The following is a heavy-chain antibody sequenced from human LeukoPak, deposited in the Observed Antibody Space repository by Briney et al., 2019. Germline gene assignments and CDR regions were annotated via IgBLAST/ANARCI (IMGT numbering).Heavy chain of an antibody. D-gene: IGHD1-14*01. CDR2: INADGSTT. CDR3: IVVVEPPDSDGFDV. J-gene: IGHJ3*01. V-gene: IGHV3-74*01. Sequence: GGSLRLSCAASGFTFGNSWVHWVRQAPGKGLVWVSLINADGSTTSYAGSVKGRFTISRDNARNTLSLEMNSLTIEDTAVYYCIVVVEPPDSDGFDVWGQGTMITVSS. CDR1: GFTFGNSW.